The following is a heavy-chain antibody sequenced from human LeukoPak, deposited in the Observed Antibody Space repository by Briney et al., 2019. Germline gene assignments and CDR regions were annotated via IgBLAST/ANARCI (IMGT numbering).Heavy chain of an antibody. CDR3: ARERGLSSGLDY. Sequence: GGSLRLSCAASGFTVSSNYMSWVRQAPGKGLEWVSSVSSTGGTTYYADSVKGRFTISRDNSKNMLYLQMNSLRAEDTAVYYCARERGLSSGLDYWGQGTLVTVSS. D-gene: IGHD3-22*01. V-gene: IGHV3-66*01. CDR1: GFTVSSNY. J-gene: IGHJ4*02. CDR2: SSTGGTT.